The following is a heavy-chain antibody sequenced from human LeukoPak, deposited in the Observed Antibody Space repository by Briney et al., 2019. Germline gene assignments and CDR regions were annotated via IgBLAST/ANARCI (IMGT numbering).Heavy chain of an antibody. CDR1: GYTFSTYY. CDR2: IHPTDGST. D-gene: IGHD3-10*01. CDR3: ARTNGGGLDY. J-gene: IGHJ4*02. Sequence: ASVKVSCKTSGYTFSTYYMHWVRQAPGQGLEWLGIIHPTDGSTSYTQKIQGRVTMTRDTATGTVYLELSSLRSEDTAVYWCARTNGGGLDYWGQGTLITVSS. V-gene: IGHV1-46*01.